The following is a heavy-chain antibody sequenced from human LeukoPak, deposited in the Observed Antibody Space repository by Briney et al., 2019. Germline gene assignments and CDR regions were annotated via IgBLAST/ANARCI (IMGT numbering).Heavy chain of an antibody. V-gene: IGHV3-21*01. CDR3: ARGRGYSGYEPFDY. J-gene: IGHJ4*02. D-gene: IGHD5-12*01. Sequence: GGSLRLSCAASGFTFSSYSMNWVRQAPGKGLEWVSSISSSSSYIYYADSVKGRFTISRDNAKSSLYLQMNSLRAEDTAVYYCARGRGYSGYEPFDYWGQGTLVTVSS. CDR2: ISSSSSYI. CDR1: GFTFSSYS.